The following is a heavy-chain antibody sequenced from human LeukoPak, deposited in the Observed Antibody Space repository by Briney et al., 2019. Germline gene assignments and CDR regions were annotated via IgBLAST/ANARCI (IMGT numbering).Heavy chain of an antibody. CDR2: IYSSGST. D-gene: IGHD3-22*01. J-gene: IGHJ3*02. CDR1: GGSISSGTYY. CDR3: ARDGYYYEDSHYSAHDPFDI. V-gene: IGHV4-61*02. Sequence: SETLSRNCTVSGGSISSGTYYWSWIRQPAGEGLELIGRIYSSGSTNYNPSLKTRVTISVDTSKNQFSLKLSSVPAADTALYYCARDGYYYEDSHYSAHDPFDIWGQGTMVTVSS.